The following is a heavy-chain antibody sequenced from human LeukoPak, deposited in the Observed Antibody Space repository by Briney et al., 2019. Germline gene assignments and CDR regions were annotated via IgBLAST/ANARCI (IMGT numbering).Heavy chain of an antibody. Sequence: PGGSLRLSCAASGFTFSTYAMSWVRQAPGKGLEWVSTISGSGGSTYFADSVKGRFSISRDNSRNTLYLQMNSLRAEDTAVYHCAKHDYGVFKDFDYWGQGTLVTVSS. V-gene: IGHV3-23*01. D-gene: IGHD4-17*01. CDR1: GFTFSTYA. J-gene: IGHJ4*02. CDR2: ISGSGGST. CDR3: AKHDYGVFKDFDY.